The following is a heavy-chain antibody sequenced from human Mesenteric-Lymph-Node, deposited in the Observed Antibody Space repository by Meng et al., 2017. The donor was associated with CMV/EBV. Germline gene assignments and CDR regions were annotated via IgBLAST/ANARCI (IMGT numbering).Heavy chain of an antibody. J-gene: IGHJ6*02. CDR1: GFTFSDYY. D-gene: IGHD2-2*01. V-gene: IGHV3-11*04. CDR3: ARGAGYCSSASCYGYLYNGMDV. CDR2: ISSSGSTI. Sequence: GESLKTSCAASGFTFSDYYMSGIRQAPGQGLEWVSYISSSGSTIYYADSVKGRFTISRENAKNSLYLQKNSLSAEDPAVYYCARGAGYCSSASCYGYLYNGMDVWGQGTTVTVSS.